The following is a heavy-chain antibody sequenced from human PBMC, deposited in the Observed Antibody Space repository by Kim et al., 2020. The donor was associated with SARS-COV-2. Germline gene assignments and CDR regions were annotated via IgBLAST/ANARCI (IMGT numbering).Heavy chain of an antibody. CDR3: ARGRADFWSGYYGSAFDI. Sequence: SRVTISVATSKNQFSLKLSSVTAADTAVYYCARGRADFWSGYYGSAFDIWGQGTMVTVSS. V-gene: IGHV4-34*01. J-gene: IGHJ3*02. D-gene: IGHD3-3*01.